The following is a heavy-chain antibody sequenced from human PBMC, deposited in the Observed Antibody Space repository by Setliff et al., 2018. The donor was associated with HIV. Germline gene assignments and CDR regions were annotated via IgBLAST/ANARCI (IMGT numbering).Heavy chain of an antibody. CDR2: TSHSGKT. J-gene: IGHJ4*02. CDR1: GGPLSGHY. D-gene: IGHD2-2*01. V-gene: IGHV4-34*01. CDR3: VTSSSWSSRLNF. Sequence: SETLSLTCAVYGGPLSGHYWSWIRQPPGQGLEWIGETSHSGKTNYDPSLKSRVTISVDTSKNQFSLKLTSVTAADTAVYYCVTSSSWSSRLNFWGPGMLVTAPQ.